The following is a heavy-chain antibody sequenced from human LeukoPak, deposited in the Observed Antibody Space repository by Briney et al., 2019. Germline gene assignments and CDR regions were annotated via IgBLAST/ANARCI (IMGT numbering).Heavy chain of an antibody. V-gene: IGHV3-7*01. CDR1: GFTFSTYW. J-gene: IGHJ4*02. CDR2: IKQDGGEK. D-gene: IGHD1-26*01. CDR3: AKVGAWELQRVFEN. Sequence: PGGSLRLSCAASGFTFSTYWMSWVRQAPGKGLEWVANIKQDGGEKFYVDSVKGRFTISRDNAKDSLYLQMNSLRVDDTAVYYCAKVGAWELQRVFENWGQGTLVTVSS.